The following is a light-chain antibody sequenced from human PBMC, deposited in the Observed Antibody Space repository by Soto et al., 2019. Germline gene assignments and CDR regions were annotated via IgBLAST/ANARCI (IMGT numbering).Light chain of an antibody. V-gene: IGKV3-11*01. J-gene: IGKJ5*01. CDR1: QSVITY. CDR3: QQRSNLVS. CDR2: DAS. Sequence: IVLTQFPATLSLFPGETATLSCRASQSVITYFGWYQQKPGQAPRLLISDASTRASGIPARLSGSGSGTDFTLAVSSIEPEDFAVYYCQQRSNLVSFGPGTRLEIK.